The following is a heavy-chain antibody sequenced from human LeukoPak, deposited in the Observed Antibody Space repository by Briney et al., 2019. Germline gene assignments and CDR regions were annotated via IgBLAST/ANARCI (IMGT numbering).Heavy chain of an antibody. V-gene: IGHV3-11*01. J-gene: IGHJ4*02. Sequence: GGSLRLSCTASGFSFSDHYMTWMRQAPGKGLEWISYITSSGRSTDYADSVKGRFIISRDNAMNSLFLQMSSLRVDDTAVYYCTIDPDYGDPDWGQGTLVTVSS. CDR1: GFSFSDHY. D-gene: IGHD2-21*01. CDR3: TIDPDYGDPD. CDR2: ITSSGRST.